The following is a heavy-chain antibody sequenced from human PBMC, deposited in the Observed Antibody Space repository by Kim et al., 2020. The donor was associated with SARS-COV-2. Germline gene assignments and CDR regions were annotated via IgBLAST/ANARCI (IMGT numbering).Heavy chain of an antibody. CDR2: ISSSSSTI. Sequence: GGSLRLSCVASGFTFNNYNMNWVRQAPGKGLEWVSYISSSSSTIYYADSVKGRFTISRDNAKNSLYLQMSSLRDEDTAVYYCTRGPSGSGWYPDYWGQGTLVTVSS. CDR3: TRGPSGSGWYPDY. J-gene: IGHJ4*02. CDR1: GFTFNNYN. V-gene: IGHV3-48*02. D-gene: IGHD6-19*01.